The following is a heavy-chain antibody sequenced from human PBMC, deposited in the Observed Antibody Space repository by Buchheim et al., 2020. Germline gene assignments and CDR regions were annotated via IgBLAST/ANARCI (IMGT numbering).Heavy chain of an antibody. CDR2: IYYSGST. Sequence: QVQLQESGPGLVKPSETLSLTCTVSGGSISSYYWSWIRQSPGKGLEWIGYIYYSGSTNYNPSLKSRVTISVDTSKNQFSLKLSSVTAADTAVYYCAREGTNCSSTSCQGGVAPYGMDVWGQGTT. D-gene: IGHD2-2*01. V-gene: IGHV4-59*01. CDR1: GGSISSYY. CDR3: AREGTNCSSTSCQGGVAPYGMDV. J-gene: IGHJ6*02.